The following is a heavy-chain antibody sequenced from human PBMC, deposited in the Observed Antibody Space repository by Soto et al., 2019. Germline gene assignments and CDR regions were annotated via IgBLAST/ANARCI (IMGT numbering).Heavy chain of an antibody. V-gene: IGHV3-43*01. CDR2: ISWDGGST. D-gene: IGHD2-21*02. J-gene: IGHJ6*02. Sequence: GGSLRLSCAASGFTFDDYTMHWVRQAPGKGLEWVSLISWDGGSTYYADSVKGRFTISRDNSKNSLYLQMNSLRTEDTALYYCAKDLKPQTCGGDCYYYYYGMDVWGQGTTVTVSS. CDR3: AKDLKPQTCGGDCYYYYYGMDV. CDR1: GFTFDDYT.